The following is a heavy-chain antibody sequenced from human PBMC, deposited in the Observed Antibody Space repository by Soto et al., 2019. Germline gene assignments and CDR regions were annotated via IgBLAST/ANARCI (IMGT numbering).Heavy chain of an antibody. CDR2: IYHSGST. D-gene: IGHD3-22*01. CDR1: GGSISSYY. Sequence: QVQLQESGPGLVKPSETLSLTCTVSGGSISSYYWSWIRQPPGKGLEWIGYIYHSGSTNYNPSLKSRVTISVDTSKNQFSLKLTSVTAADTAVYYCARVRYYDSSGYYYFDYWGQGTLVTVSS. J-gene: IGHJ4*02. CDR3: ARVRYYDSSGYYYFDY. V-gene: IGHV4-59*01.